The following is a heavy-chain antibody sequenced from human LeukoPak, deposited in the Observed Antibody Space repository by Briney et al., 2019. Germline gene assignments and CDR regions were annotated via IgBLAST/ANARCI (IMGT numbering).Heavy chain of an antibody. V-gene: IGHV3-9*03. J-gene: IGHJ4*02. Sequence: GGSLRLSCAASGFSFDDYAMHWVRQAPGKGLEWVSGISWNSGSIGYADSVKGRFTISRDNARNSLYLQMNSLRAEDMALYYCARSREYSSSARYFDYWGQGTLVTVSS. D-gene: IGHD6-6*01. CDR3: ARSREYSSSARYFDY. CDR1: GFSFDDYA. CDR2: ISWNSGSI.